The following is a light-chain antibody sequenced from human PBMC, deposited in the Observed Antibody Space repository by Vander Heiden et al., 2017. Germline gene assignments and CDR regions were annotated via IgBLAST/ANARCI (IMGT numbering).Light chain of an antibody. CDR2: RNN. CDR1: SPNIGRNY. J-gene: IGLJ1*01. CDR3: AAWDDSLSGYV. Sequence: QSVLTQPPSASGTPGQRVNIPCSGSSPNIGRNYVSGYQQLPGTAPKLLIYRNNQRPSGVPDRFSGSKSGTSASLAISGLRSEDEADYYCAAWDDSLSGYVFGTGTKVTVL. V-gene: IGLV1-47*01.